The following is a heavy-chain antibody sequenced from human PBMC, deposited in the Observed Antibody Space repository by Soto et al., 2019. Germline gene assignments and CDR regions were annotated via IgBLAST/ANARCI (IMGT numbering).Heavy chain of an antibody. CDR3: ATEPIYYNDGSGYYPLGH. J-gene: IGHJ4*02. CDR2: IIPIFGTA. CDR1: GGTFSSYA. Sequence: SGGTFSSYAISWVRQAPGQGLEWMGGIIPIFGTANYAQKFQGRVTLTTDTSTNTGYMELRSLTSDDTAVYFCATEPIYYNDGSGYYPLGHWGQGTLVTVSS. D-gene: IGHD3-22*01. V-gene: IGHV1-69*05.